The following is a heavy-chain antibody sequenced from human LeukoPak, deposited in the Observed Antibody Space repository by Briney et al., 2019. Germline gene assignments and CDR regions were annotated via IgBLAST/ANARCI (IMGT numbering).Heavy chain of an antibody. D-gene: IGHD3-10*01. CDR3: ASYWELLSYFDY. Sequence: GGSLRLSCAASGFTFSSYAMSWVRQAPGKGLEGVSDISGSGGSTYYADSVKGGFTISRDNSKNTLYLQMNSLRAEDTAVYYCASYWELLSYFDYWGQGTLVTVSS. J-gene: IGHJ4*02. CDR1: GFTFSSYA. V-gene: IGHV3-23*01. CDR2: ISGSGGST.